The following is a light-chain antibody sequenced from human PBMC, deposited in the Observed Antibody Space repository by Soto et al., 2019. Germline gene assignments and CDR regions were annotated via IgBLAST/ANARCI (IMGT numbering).Light chain of an antibody. CDR3: AAWDGSLNNVL. CDR2: GDN. J-gene: IGLJ2*01. V-gene: IGLV1-44*01. Sequence: QSVLTQPPSASGTPGQRVTISCSGSGSSIGTNTVNWYRQLPGTAPKLLIHGDNQRPSGVPDRFSGSKSGTSASLAISGLQSEYEAEYYCAAWDGSLNNVLFGGGTKLTVL. CDR1: GSSIGTNT.